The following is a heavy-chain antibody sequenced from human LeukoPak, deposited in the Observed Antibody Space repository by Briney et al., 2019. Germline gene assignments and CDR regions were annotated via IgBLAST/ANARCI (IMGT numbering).Heavy chain of an antibody. J-gene: IGHJ3*02. D-gene: IGHD6-13*01. CDR3: ARIAPAGAFDI. CDR2: ISSSSSYI. CDR1: GFTFSSYS. V-gene: IGHV3-21*01. Sequence: PGGPLRLSCAASGFTFSSYSMNWVRQAPGKGLEWVSSISSSSSYIYYADSVKGRFTISRDNAKNSLYLQMNSLRAEDTAVYYCARIAPAGAFDIWGQGTMVTVSS.